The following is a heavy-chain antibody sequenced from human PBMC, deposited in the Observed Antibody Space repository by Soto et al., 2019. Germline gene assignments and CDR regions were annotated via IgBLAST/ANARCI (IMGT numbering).Heavy chain of an antibody. D-gene: IGHD1-1*01. CDR1: GYRFTSYW. J-gene: IGHJ6*02. Sequence: HGESLKISFKGSGYRFTSYWISWVRQMPGKGLEWMGRIDPSDSYTNYSPSFQGHVTISADNSKNTLYLQMNSLRAEDTAVYYCAKDTLKSGYYYYYGMDVWGQGTTVTVSS. V-gene: IGHV5-10-1*01. CDR3: AKDTLKSGYYYYYGMDV. CDR2: IDPSDSYT.